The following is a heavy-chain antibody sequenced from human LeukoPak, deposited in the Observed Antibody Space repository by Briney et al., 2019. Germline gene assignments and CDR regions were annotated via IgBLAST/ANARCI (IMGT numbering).Heavy chain of an antibody. Sequence: GGSLRLSCAASGFTFSSYAMNWVRQAPGRGLEWVSSISSSSGYIHYADSVKGRFTISRDNAKNSVYLRMDSLRAEDTAVYYCARGSSSWHANWYFDLWGRGTLVTVSS. CDR2: ISSSSGYI. V-gene: IGHV3-21*01. CDR3: ARGSSSWHANWYFDL. CDR1: GFTFSSYA. D-gene: IGHD6-13*01. J-gene: IGHJ2*01.